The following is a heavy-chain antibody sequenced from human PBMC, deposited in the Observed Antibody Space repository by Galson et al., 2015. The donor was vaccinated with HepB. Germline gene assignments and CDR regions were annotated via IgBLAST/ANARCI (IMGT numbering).Heavy chain of an antibody. D-gene: IGHD6-19*01. CDR2: VTFDGSMD. CDR3: ARATTSGWYLAPLDF. J-gene: IGHJ4*01. Sequence: SGFTFGTYAIHWVRQPPGKGLEWVGVVTFDGSMDYYSDSVRGRFTISKDSSSTAYLQMNRLRPEDSAVYFCARATTSGWYLAPLDFWGHGTLVTVSS. V-gene: IGHV3-30*04. CDR1: GFTFGTYA.